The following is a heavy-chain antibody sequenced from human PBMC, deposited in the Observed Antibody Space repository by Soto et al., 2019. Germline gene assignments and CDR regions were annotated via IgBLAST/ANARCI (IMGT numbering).Heavy chain of an antibody. CDR2: IYYSGST. Sequence: SLTCAVSGGSISSGGYYWSWIRQHPGKGLEWIGYIYYSGSTYYNPSLKSRVTISVDTSKNQFSLKLSSVTAADTAVYYCARVDSSHISYYFDYWGQGTLVTVSS. CDR3: ARVDSSHISYYFDY. V-gene: IGHV4-31*11. CDR1: GGSISSGGYY. J-gene: IGHJ4*02. D-gene: IGHD2-21*01.